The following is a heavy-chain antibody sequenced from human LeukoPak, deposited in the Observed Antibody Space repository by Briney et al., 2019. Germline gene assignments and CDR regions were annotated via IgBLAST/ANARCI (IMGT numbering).Heavy chain of an antibody. Sequence: SETLSLTCTVSGGSINNYYWSWIRQPAGKGLEWIGRIYSTGSTDYNPSLKSRVAMSVDTSKNQFSLKLTSLTAADTAVYFCARVSESYDSSGYSGNAFDIWGQGIMVTVSS. CDR3: ARVSESYDSSGYSGNAFDI. V-gene: IGHV4-4*07. CDR2: IYSTGST. D-gene: IGHD3-22*01. J-gene: IGHJ3*02. CDR1: GGSINNYY.